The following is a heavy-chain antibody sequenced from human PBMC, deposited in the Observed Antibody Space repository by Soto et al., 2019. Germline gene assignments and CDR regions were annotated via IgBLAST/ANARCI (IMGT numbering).Heavy chain of an antibody. CDR1: GYTFIAYF. J-gene: IGHJ5*01. CDR2: INPNSGDT. D-gene: IGHD6-13*01. CDR3: AKISAVGDFDF. Sequence: ASVKVSCKASGYTFIAYFIHWVRQAPGQGLEWMGWINPNSGDTSYAQKFQGRVTMTRDTSIRTAYMELSRLRSDDTAVFYCAKISAVGDFDFWGQGTQVTVSS. V-gene: IGHV1-2*02.